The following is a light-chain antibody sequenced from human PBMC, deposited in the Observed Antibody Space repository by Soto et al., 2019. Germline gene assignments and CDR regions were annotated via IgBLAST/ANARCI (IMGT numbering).Light chain of an antibody. CDR2: AAS. V-gene: IGKV1-27*01. CDR1: QDINNY. CDR3: QKYNSAPRT. J-gene: IGKJ1*01. Sequence: DIQMTQSPSSLSASVGDRVTITCRASQDINNYLAWYQQQPGKVPKLLIYAASTLQSGVPSRFSGSGSGTEFTLTIGSLQPEDVATYFCQKYNSAPRTFGQGTKVEI.